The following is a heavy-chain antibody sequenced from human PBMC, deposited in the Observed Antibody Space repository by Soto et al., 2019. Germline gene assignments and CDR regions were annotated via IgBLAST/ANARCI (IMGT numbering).Heavy chain of an antibody. CDR3: ARGGDRGGYDWRRFDY. Sequence: PGESLKISCKGSGYSFTTHWIGWVRQMPGKGLEWMGVIYPGDSDTKYSPSFQGQVTISADKSINTAYLQWNTLKASDTAMYYCARGGDRGGYDWRRFDYWGQGTLVTVAS. V-gene: IGHV5-51*01. CDR2: IYPGDSDT. J-gene: IGHJ4*02. CDR1: GYSFTTHW. D-gene: IGHD5-12*01.